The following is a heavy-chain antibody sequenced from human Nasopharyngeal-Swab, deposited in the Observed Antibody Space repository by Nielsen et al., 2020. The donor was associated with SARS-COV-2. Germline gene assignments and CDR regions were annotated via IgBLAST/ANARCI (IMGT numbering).Heavy chain of an antibody. J-gene: IGHJ4*02. V-gene: IGHV3-23*01. CDR2: ASGNDGST. CDR1: GFGFSAFA. D-gene: IGHD6-19*01. CDR3: AKKYGTRGWYVGLDY. Sequence: ETLSLTCAASGFGFSAFAMSWVRQAPGKGLEWVSAASGNDGSTFYADSVRGRFTISRDNSKNTLYLQMNSLRAEDTALYYCAKKYGTRGWYVGLDYWGQGTQVTVSS.